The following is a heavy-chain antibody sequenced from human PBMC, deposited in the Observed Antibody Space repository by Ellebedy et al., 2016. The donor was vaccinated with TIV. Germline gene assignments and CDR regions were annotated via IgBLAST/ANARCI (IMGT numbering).Heavy chain of an antibody. Sequence: PGGSLRLFCAASGFTFSGSAMHWVRQAPGKGLEYVSAISSNGGSTYYANSVKGRFTISRDNSKNTLYLQMGSLRAEDMAVYYCAVGDSSGHDAFDIWGQGTMVTVSS. CDR1: GFTFSGSA. D-gene: IGHD3-22*01. J-gene: IGHJ3*02. V-gene: IGHV3-64*01. CDR3: AVGDSSGHDAFDI. CDR2: ISSNGGST.